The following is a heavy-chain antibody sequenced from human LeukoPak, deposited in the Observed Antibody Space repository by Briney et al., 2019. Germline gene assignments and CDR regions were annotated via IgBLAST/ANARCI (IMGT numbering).Heavy chain of an antibody. CDR2: IYYSGST. CDR3: ARDYSGYDSTDY. CDR1: GGSISSSSYY. J-gene: IGHJ4*02. V-gene: IGHV4-39*07. Sequence: SETLSLTCTVPGGSISSSSYYWGWIRQPPGKGLEWIGSIYYSGSTYYNPSLKSRVTISVDTSKNQFSLKLSSVTAADTAVYYCARDYSGYDSTDYWGQGTLVTVSS. D-gene: IGHD5-12*01.